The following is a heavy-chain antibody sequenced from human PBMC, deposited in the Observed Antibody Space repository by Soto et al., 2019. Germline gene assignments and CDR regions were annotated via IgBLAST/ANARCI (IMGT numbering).Heavy chain of an antibody. D-gene: IGHD5-18*01. CDR2: INHSGST. CDR3: ARATLGIQLWLRSYYFDY. V-gene: IGHV4-34*01. Sequence: SETLSLTCAVYGGSFSGYYWSWIRQPPGKGLEWIGEINHSGSTNYNPSLKSRVTISVDTSKNQFSLKLSSVTAADTAVYYCARATLGIQLWLRSYYFDYWGQGTLVTVSS. J-gene: IGHJ4*02. CDR1: GGSFSGYY.